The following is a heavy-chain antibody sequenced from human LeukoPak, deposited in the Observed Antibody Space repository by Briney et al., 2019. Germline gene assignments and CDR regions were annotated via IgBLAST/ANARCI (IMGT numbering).Heavy chain of an antibody. Sequence: GGSLRLSCAASGFTFSSYWMSWFRQAPGKGLEWVANIKQDGSEKYYVDSVKGRFTISRDNAKNSLYLQMNSLRAEDTAVYYCARDTIIQPFGDHKRGGFDYWGQGTLVTVSS. CDR3: ARDTIIQPFGDHKRGGFDY. J-gene: IGHJ4*02. V-gene: IGHV3-7*01. CDR2: IKQDGSEK. D-gene: IGHD3-10*01. CDR1: GFTFSSYW.